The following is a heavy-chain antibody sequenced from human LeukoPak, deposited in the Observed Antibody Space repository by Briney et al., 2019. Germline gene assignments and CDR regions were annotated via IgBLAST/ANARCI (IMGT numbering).Heavy chain of an antibody. CDR3: ARGSGSYYEDFDY. Sequence: GGSLRLSCAASGFAFSSYAMHWVRQAPGKGLEWVAVISYDGSNKYYADSVKGRFTISRDNSKSTLYLQMSSLRAEDTAVYYCARGSGSYYEDFDYWGQGTLVTVSS. D-gene: IGHD1-26*01. CDR2: ISYDGSNK. V-gene: IGHV3-30*04. J-gene: IGHJ4*02. CDR1: GFAFSSYA.